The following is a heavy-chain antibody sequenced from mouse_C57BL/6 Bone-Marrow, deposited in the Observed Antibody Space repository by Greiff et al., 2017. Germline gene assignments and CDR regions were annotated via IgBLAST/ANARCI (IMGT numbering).Heavy chain of an antibody. J-gene: IGHJ1*03. D-gene: IGHD1-1*01. CDR3: ARDPYYYGSSYWYFDV. CDR2: ISYSGST. V-gene: IGHV3-1*01. CDR1: GYSITSGYD. Sequence: VQLQQSGPGMVKPSQSLSLTCTVTGYSITSGYDWHWIRHFPGNKLEWMGYISYSGSTNYNPSLKSRISITHDTSKNHFFLKLNSVTTEDTATYYCARDPYYYGSSYWYFDVWGTGTTVTVSS.